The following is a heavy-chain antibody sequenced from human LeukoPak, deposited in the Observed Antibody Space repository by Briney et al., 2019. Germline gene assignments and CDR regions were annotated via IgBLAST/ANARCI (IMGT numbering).Heavy chain of an antibody. CDR1: GYTFTSYD. J-gene: IGHJ5*02. CDR2: MNPNSGNT. CDR3: ARDFLPYGEYWFDP. V-gene: IGHV1-8*01. D-gene: IGHD2-8*01. Sequence: ASVKVSCKASGYTFTSYDINWVRQATGQGLEWMGWMNPNSGNTGYAQKFQGRVTMTRDTSTSTVYMELSSLRSEDTAVYYCARDFLPYGEYWFDPWGQGTLVTVSS.